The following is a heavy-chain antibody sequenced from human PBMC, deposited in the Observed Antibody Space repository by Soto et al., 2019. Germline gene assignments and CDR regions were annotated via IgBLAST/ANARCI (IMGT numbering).Heavy chain of an antibody. D-gene: IGHD5-12*01. CDR3: ARDPPTTLHDFDC. Sequence: SPAPVPSWSSPGGRVPYIGASLDPTRPRQGGGLEELGRTYHRSKGFNDYASSVKSRITISADTSKNQFSLQPSAVTPEDMAVYYCARDPPTTLHDFDCWAQGTPVTVSS. V-gene: IGHV6-1*01. CDR1: GGRVPYIGAS. J-gene: IGHJ4*02. CDR2: TYHRSKGFN.